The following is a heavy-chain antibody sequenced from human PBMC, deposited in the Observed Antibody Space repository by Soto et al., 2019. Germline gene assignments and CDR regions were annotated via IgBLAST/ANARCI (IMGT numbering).Heavy chain of an antibody. D-gene: IGHD6-13*01. Sequence: GASVKVSCKASGYTFTTYGISWVRQAPGQGLEWMGWISVYNGKTNHAQKVQGRVTMTTDTSTSTAYLGLRSLRPDDTAVYYCAIDRSAALGRGMEVWGQGTTVTVSS. CDR3: AIDRSAALGRGMEV. J-gene: IGHJ6*02. CDR2: ISVYNGKT. CDR1: GYTFTTYG. V-gene: IGHV1-18*01.